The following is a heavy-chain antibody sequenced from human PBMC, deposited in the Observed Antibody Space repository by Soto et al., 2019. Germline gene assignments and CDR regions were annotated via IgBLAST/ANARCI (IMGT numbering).Heavy chain of an antibody. V-gene: IGHV3-30*18. D-gene: IGHD1-1*01. CDR1: GFTFRRHG. J-gene: IGHJ3*01. CDR3: AKDVWNDAPATEVFDL. Sequence: GGSLRLSYAASGFTFRRHGMHWVRQAPGKGLEWLTIISYDVIQKFYTESVKGRFTITRDNSKNMVFLQMNSLRAEDTAVYYCAKDVWNDAPATEVFDLWGHGTIVTVSS. CDR2: ISYDVIQK.